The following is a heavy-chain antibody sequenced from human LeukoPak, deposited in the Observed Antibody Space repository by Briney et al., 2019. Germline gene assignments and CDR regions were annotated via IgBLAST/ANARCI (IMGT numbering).Heavy chain of an antibody. CDR2: IRYDGSNK. Sequence: GGSLRLSCAASGFTFNSYGMHWVRQAPGKGLEWVAFIRYDGSNKYYADSVKGRFTISRDNPKNTLYLQMNSLRAGDTAVYYCAKVRSYQLPIDYWGQGTLVTVSS. J-gene: IGHJ4*02. CDR1: GFTFNSYG. V-gene: IGHV3-30*02. CDR3: AKVRSYQLPIDY. D-gene: IGHD2-2*01.